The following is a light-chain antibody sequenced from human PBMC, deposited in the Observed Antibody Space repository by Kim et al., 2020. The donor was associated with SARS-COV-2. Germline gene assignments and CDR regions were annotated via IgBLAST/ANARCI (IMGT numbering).Light chain of an antibody. CDR1: QRISSC. J-gene: IGKJ5*01. CDR3: QKYDTCPWT. V-gene: IGKV1-5*01. CDR2: DAS. Sequence: DIQMTQSPSTLSASVGDRVTITCRASQRISSCLAWYQQKPGKDPKILIYDASSLQNGVPSRFSGSGSGTEFTLTISSLQPDDVATYYCQKYDTCPWTFGQGTRLEIK.